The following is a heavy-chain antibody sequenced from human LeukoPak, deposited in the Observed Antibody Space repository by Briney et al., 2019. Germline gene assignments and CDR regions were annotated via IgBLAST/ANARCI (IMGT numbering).Heavy chain of an antibody. Sequence: PGGSLRLSCAASGFTFSSYSMNWVRQAPGKGLEWVSSISSSSSYIYYADSVKGRFTISRDNAKNSLYLQMNSLRAEDTAVYYCARGPSLVVAARAPFDYWGQGTLVTVSS. CDR3: ARGPSLVVAARAPFDY. CDR2: ISSSSSYI. V-gene: IGHV3-21*01. J-gene: IGHJ4*02. CDR1: GFTFSSYS. D-gene: IGHD1-26*01.